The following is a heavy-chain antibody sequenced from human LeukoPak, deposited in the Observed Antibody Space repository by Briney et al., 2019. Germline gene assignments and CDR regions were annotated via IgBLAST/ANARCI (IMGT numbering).Heavy chain of an antibody. V-gene: IGHV4-39*07. CDR1: GGSISSSSYY. D-gene: IGHD1-1*01. J-gene: IGHJ5*02. CDR2: INHSGST. CDR3: ARRGRGRPWFDP. Sequence: PSETLSLTCTVSGGSISSSSYYWGWIRQPPGKGLEWIGEINHSGSTNYNPSLKSRVTISVDTSKNQFSLKLSSVTAADTAVYYCARRGRGRPWFDPWGQGTLVTVSS.